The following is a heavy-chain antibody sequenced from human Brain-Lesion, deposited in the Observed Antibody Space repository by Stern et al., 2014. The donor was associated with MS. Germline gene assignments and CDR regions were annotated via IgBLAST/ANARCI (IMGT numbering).Heavy chain of an antibody. CDR2: TIPIFGSP. D-gene: IGHD5-18*01. Sequence: QVQLVQSGPEVKKPGSSVQVSCKASGGTFGTYPITWLRQAPGQGLEWMGRTIPIFGSPNYAQKFQGRVTITADRSTTTVYMKLSSLKSDDAAVYYCAKDGPALVTNWFDPWGRGTLVTVSS. CDR1: GGTFGTYP. V-gene: IGHV1-69*06. CDR3: AKDGPALVTNWFDP. J-gene: IGHJ5*02.